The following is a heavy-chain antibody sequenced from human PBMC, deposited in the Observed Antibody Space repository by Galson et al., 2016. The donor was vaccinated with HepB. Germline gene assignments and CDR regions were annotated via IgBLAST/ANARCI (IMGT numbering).Heavy chain of an antibody. Sequence: SLRLSCAASGFTFSSYWMHWVRQAPGEGLVWVSRINSDESVTRYADSVKGRFTISRDNAKNTTYLQMNSLRDEDTAVYYCAREYWDSFVYWGQGTLVTVSS. CDR2: INSDESVT. V-gene: IGHV3-74*01. CDR1: GFTFSSYW. D-gene: IGHD1-26*01. CDR3: AREYWDSFVY. J-gene: IGHJ4*02.